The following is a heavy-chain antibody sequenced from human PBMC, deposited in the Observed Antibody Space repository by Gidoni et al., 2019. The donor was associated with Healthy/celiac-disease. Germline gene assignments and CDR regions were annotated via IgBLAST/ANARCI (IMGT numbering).Heavy chain of an antibody. CDR3: ARDWYREGYYYYGMDV. J-gene: IGHJ6*02. CDR1: GGTFSSYA. D-gene: IGHD3-10*01. Sequence: QVQLVQSGAEVKKPGSSVKVSCKASGGTFSSYAISWVRQAPGQGLEWMGGIIPIFSTANYAQKFQGRVTITADKSTSTAYMELSSLRSEDTAVYYCARDWYREGYYYYGMDVWGQGTTVTVSS. V-gene: IGHV1-69*14. CDR2: IIPIFSTA.